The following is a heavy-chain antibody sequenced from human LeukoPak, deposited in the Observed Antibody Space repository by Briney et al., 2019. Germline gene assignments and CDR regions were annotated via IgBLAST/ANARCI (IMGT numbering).Heavy chain of an antibody. Sequence: ASVTVSCTASGYTFTSYDINWVRQAPGQGLEWMGWMNPNSGNTGYAQKFQGRVTMTRNTSISTAYMELSSLRSEDTAVYYCARGSGIQLWFNYYYYMDVWGKGTTVTVSS. CDR3: ARGSGIQLWFNYYYYMDV. CDR1: GYTFTSYD. D-gene: IGHD5-18*01. J-gene: IGHJ6*03. CDR2: MNPNSGNT. V-gene: IGHV1-8*01.